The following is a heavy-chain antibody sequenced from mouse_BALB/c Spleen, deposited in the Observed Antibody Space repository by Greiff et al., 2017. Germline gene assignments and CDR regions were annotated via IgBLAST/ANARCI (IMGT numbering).Heavy chain of an antibody. D-gene: IGHD2-1*01. CDR1: GYTFTSYW. Sequence: QVQLQQPGAELVKPGASVKLSCKASGYTFTSYWMHWVKQRPGQGLEWIGEINPSNGRTNYNEKFKSKATLTVDKSSSTAYMQLSSLTSEDSAVYYCARSGNGNWFAYWGQGTLVTVSA. V-gene: IGHV1S81*02. CDR2: INPSNGRT. J-gene: IGHJ3*01. CDR3: ARSGNGNWFAY.